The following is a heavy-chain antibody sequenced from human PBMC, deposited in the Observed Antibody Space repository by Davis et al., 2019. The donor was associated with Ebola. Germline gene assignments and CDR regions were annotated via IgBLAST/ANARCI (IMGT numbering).Heavy chain of an antibody. D-gene: IGHD2-2*01. Sequence: GESLKISCAASGFTFSSYSMNWVRQAPGKGLEWVSSISSSSSYIYYADSVKGRFTISRDNAKNSLYLQMNSLRAEDTAVYYCARDSCSSTSCRYFDYWGQGTLVTVSS. J-gene: IGHJ4*02. CDR3: ARDSCSSTSCRYFDY. V-gene: IGHV3-21*01. CDR2: ISSSSSYI. CDR1: GFTFSSYS.